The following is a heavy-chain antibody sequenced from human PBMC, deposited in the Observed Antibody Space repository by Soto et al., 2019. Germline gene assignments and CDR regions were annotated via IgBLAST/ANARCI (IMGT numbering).Heavy chain of an antibody. CDR1: GGTFNNYG. D-gene: IGHD2-15*01. J-gene: IGHJ5*02. CDR2: IIPLFGKV. V-gene: IGHV1-69*01. Sequence: QVQLVQSGAEVKKPGSSVKVSCKASGGTFNNYGITWVRQAPGQGLEWMGGIIPLFGKVHYALKFQGRVTVAADESTGTGYMALTSLRGEDTAVYSCASYVVRAAARPWLDPWGQGTLVTVSS. CDR3: ASYVVRAAARPWLDP.